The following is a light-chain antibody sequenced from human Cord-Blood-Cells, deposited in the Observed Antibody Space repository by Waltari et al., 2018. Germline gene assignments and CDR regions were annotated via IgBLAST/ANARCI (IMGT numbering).Light chain of an antibody. CDR3: QQYGSSIFT. V-gene: IGKV3-20*01. CDR2: GAS. CDR1: QSVSSSY. J-gene: IGKJ3*01. Sequence: EIVLTQSPDTLSLSPVERANLSCRASQSVSSSYLAWYQQKPGQAPRPLIYGASSRATGIPDRFSGSGSGTDFTLTISRLEPEDFAVYYCQQYGSSIFTFGPGTKVDIK.